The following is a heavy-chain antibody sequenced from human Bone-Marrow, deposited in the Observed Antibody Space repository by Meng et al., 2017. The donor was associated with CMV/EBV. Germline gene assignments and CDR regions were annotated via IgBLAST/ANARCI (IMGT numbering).Heavy chain of an antibody. D-gene: IGHD3-22*01. CDR1: GYTFTSYG. V-gene: IGHV1-18*01. Sequence: ASVKVSCKASGYTFTSYGISWVRQAPGQGLEWMGWISAYNGNTNYAQKLQGRVTMTTDTSTSTAYMELRSLRSDDTAVYYCARDVGSGYYGVFNWFDAWRQGTLVTVSS. CDR3: ARDVGSGYYGVFNWFDA. J-gene: IGHJ5*02. CDR2: ISAYNGNT.